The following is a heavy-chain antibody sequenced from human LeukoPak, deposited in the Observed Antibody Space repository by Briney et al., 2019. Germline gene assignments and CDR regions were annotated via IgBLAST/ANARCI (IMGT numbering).Heavy chain of an antibody. J-gene: IGHJ3*02. CDR1: GGSISSGSYY. CDR3: ARVKWLVPPYALDI. CDR2: IYTSGST. V-gene: IGHV4-61*02. D-gene: IGHD6-19*01. Sequence: SETLSLTCTVSGGSISSGSYYWSWIRQPAGKGLEWIGRIYTSGSTNYNPSLKSRVTISVDTSKNQFSLKLSSVTAADTAVYYCARVKWLVPPYALDIWGQGTMVAVSS.